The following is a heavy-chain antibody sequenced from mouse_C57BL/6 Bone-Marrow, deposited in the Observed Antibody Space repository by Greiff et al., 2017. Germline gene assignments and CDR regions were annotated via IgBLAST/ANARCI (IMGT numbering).Heavy chain of an antibody. V-gene: IGHV1-81*01. D-gene: IGHD2-10*02. CDR1: GYTFTSYG. CDR2: IYPRSGNT. Sequence: VKLVESGAELARPGASVKLSCKASGYTFTSYGISWVKQRTGQGLEWIGEIYPRSGNTYYNEKFKGKATLTADKSSSTAYMELRSLTSEDSAVYFCAGVWSSWFAYWGQGTLVTVSA. CDR3: AGVWSSWFAY. J-gene: IGHJ3*01.